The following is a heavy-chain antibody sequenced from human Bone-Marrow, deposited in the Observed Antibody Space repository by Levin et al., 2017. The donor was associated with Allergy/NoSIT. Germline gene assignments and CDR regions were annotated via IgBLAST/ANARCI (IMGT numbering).Heavy chain of an antibody. V-gene: IGHV3-53*01. J-gene: IGHJ4*02. CDR3: TGGPSGVRS. CDR1: GFTVSNNY. CDR2: IYSRGGT. D-gene: IGHD3-16*01. Sequence: GESLKISCVASGFTVSNNYMSWVRQAPGKGLEWVSLIYSRGGTNYADSVQGRFTISRDSSKNTLYLQMNSLRAEDTAVYYCTGGPSGVRSWGQGTLVTVSS.